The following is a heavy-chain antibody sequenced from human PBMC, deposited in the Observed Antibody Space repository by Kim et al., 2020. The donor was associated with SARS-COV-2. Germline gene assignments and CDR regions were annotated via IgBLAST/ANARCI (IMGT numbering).Heavy chain of an antibody. D-gene: IGHD1-1*01. CDR1: GDSISSYY. J-gene: IGHJ4*02. V-gene: IGHV4-59*01. CDR3: AREDYNNAYFRWFDY. CDR2: IYYSGST. Sequence: SETLSLTCTVSGDSISSYYWSWIRQSPGKGLEWIGHIYYSGSTNYNPSLKSRVTISVDKSKNQFSLKMGSVTAADTAVYYCAREDYNNAYFRWFDYWGQG.